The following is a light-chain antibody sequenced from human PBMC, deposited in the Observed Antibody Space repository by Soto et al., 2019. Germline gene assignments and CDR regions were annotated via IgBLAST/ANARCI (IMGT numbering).Light chain of an antibody. V-gene: IGKV3-15*01. Sequence: EIVMTQSPATLSVSPGDRATLSCRASQSVSSNLAWYQQNPGQAPRLLIYGTSTRATGLPARFSGSGSGTEFTLTISSLQSEDFAVYYCQQYNGWPRTFGQGTKVEIK. CDR1: QSVSSN. CDR3: QQYNGWPRT. CDR2: GTS. J-gene: IGKJ1*01.